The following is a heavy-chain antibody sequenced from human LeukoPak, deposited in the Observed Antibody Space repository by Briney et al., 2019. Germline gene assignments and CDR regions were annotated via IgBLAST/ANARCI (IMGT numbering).Heavy chain of an antibody. CDR3: ARGGVATINDAFDI. CDR1: GFMFSDYY. D-gene: IGHD5-12*01. J-gene: IGHJ3*02. V-gene: IGHV3-11*04. CDR2: ISSSGSTI. Sequence: PGGSLRLSCAASGFMFSDYYMSWIRQAPGKGLEWVSYISSSGSTIYYADSVKGRFTISRDNAKNSLYLQMDSLRAEDTAVYYCARGGVATINDAFDIWGQGTMVTVSS.